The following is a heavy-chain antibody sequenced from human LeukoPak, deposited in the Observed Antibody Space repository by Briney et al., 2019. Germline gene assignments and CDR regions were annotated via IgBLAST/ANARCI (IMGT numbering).Heavy chain of an antibody. CDR2: IYSGGST. J-gene: IGHJ6*02. D-gene: IGHD3-22*01. CDR3: ARDGPRTYYYDSSGYYRYYYYGMDV. Sequence: GGSLRLSCAASGFTVSSNYMSWVRQAPGKGLEWVSVIYSGGSTYHADSVKGRFTISRDNSKNTLYLQMNSLRAEDTAVYYCARDGPRTYYYDSSGYYRYYYYGMDVWGQGTTVTVSS. V-gene: IGHV3-53*01. CDR1: GFTVSSNY.